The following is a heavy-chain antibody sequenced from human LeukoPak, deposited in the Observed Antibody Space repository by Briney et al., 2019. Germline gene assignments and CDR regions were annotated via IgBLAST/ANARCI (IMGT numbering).Heavy chain of an antibody. V-gene: IGHV3-43*01. J-gene: IGHJ5*02. Sequence: GGSLRLSCAASGFTFDEYAMHWVRQTPGERLEWVGLIMFDGSGIFYADSVKGRFAISRDNFKDSLYLQIHSLRIDDTALYYCAKGTVTELQAWGQGTLVTVSS. CDR1: GFTFDEYA. CDR3: AKGTVTELQA. CDR2: IMFDGSGI. D-gene: IGHD1-7*01.